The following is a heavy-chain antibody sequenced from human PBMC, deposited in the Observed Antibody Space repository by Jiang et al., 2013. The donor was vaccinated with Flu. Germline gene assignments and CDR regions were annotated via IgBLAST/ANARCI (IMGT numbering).Heavy chain of an antibody. CDR1: GFTFSSYW. Sequence: VQLVESGGGLVQPGGSLRLSCSASGFTFSSYWMTWIRQAPGKGLEWVANIRGDESKRSYLDSAKGRFTISRDNAKNLLFLQMDSLRAEDTAVYYCARDRVGGGQVVSTTIIFDIVGPRDSGHRL. V-gene: IGHV3-7*03. CDR3: ARDRVGGGQVVSTTIIFDI. J-gene: IGHJ3*02. CDR2: IRGDESKR. D-gene: IGHD5-12*01.